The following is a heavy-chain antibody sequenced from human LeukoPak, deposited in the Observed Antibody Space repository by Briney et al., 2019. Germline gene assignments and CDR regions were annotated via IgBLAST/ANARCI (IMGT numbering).Heavy chain of an antibody. V-gene: IGHV1-2*06. CDR3: ARDTVVVVADYYYYMDV. J-gene: IGHJ6*03. D-gene: IGHD2-15*01. CDR2: INPNSGGT. CDR1: GYTFTGYC. Sequence: ASVKVSCKASGYTFTGYCMHWVRQAPGQGLEWMGRINPNSGGTNYAQKFQGRVTMTRDTSISTAYMELSRLRSDDTAVYYCARDTVVVVADYYYYMDVWGKGTTVTVSS.